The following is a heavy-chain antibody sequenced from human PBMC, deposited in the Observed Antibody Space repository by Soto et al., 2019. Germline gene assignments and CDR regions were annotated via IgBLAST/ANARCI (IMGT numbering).Heavy chain of an antibody. CDR1: GFTFSNYD. CDR3: VNGIVVISPASKELDY. CDR2: ISGSGDIT. Sequence: PVGSLRLSCAASGFTFSNYDLSWVRRAPTKGLEWVSSISGSGDITYYADSVKGRFTISRDNSKNTLYLQMDSLRAEDTAIYYCVNGIVVISPASKELDYWGQGTLVTVSS. V-gene: IGHV3-23*01. D-gene: IGHD2-2*01. J-gene: IGHJ4*02.